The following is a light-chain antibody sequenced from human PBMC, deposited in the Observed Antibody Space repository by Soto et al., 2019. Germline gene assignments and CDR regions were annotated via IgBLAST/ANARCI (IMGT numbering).Light chain of an antibody. CDR2: GAS. CDR1: QSVSSK. J-gene: IGKJ1*01. CDR3: QQYNNWPPGT. Sequence: DIVMTQSPATLSVSPGQRATLSCMASQSVSSKLAWYQQKPGQAPRLLIYGASTRATGIPARFSGIGSGTEFTLTISSLQSEDFAVYYCQQYNNWPPGTFCQGTKVDIK. V-gene: IGKV3-15*01.